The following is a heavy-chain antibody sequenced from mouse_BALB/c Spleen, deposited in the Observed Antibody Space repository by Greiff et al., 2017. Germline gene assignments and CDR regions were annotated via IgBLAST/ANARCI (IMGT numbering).Heavy chain of an antibody. J-gene: IGHJ4*01. Sequence: EVKVEESGGGLVQPGGSRKLSCAASGFTFSSFGMHWVRQAPEKGLEWVAYISSGSSTIYYADTVKGRFTISRDNPKNTLFLQMTSLRSEDTAMYYCARGEITTAYYAMDYWGQGTSVTVSA. D-gene: IGHD1-2*01. CDR3: ARGEITTAYYAMDY. V-gene: IGHV5-17*02. CDR2: ISSGSSTI. CDR1: GFTFSSFG.